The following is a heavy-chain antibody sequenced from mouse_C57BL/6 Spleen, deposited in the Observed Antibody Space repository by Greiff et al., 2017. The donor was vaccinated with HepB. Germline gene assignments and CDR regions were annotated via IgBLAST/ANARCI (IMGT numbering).Heavy chain of an antibody. CDR2: IDPSDSYT. CDR1: GYTFTSYW. Sequence: VQLQQPGAELVRPGTSVKLSCKASGYTFTSYWMHWVKQRPGQGLEWIGVIDPSDSYTNYNQKFKGKATLTVDTSSSTAYMQLSSLTSEDSAVYYCAREETGTRDAMDYWGQGTSVTVSS. CDR3: AREETGTRDAMDY. D-gene: IGHD4-1*01. V-gene: IGHV1-59*01. J-gene: IGHJ4*01.